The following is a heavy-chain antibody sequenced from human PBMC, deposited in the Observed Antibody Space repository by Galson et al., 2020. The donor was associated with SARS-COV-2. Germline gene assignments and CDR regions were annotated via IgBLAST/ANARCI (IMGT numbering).Heavy chain of an antibody. CDR2: IYHSGST. D-gene: IGHD3-22*01. J-gene: IGHJ6*02. CDR3: AREPYYYDSSGYYNYYYYGMEV. V-gene: IGHV4-4*02. CDR1: GGSISSSNW. Sequence: SETLSLTCAVSGGSISSSNWWSWVRQPPGKGLEWIGEIYHSGSTNYNPSLKSRVTISVDKSKNQFSLKLSSVTAADTAVYYCAREPYYYDSSGYYNYYYYGMEVWGQGTTVTVSS.